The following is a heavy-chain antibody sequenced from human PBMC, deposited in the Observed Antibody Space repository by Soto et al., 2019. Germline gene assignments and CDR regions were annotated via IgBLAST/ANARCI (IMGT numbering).Heavy chain of an antibody. CDR1: GCAISGDY. CDR3: AREARGGISGMDV. Sequence: AETLSLTCTVSGCAISGDYWSWIRQPPGKGLEWIGHISHSGSTNYNPSLKSRVTISVDTSKRQFSLKLSSVTAADTAVYYCAREARGGISGMDVWGQGTRVTVSS. V-gene: IGHV4-59*01. CDR2: ISHSGST. D-gene: IGHD3-10*01. J-gene: IGHJ6*02.